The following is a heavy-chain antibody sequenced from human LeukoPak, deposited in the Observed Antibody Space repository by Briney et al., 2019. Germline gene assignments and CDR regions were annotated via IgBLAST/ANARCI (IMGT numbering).Heavy chain of an antibody. J-gene: IGHJ4*02. V-gene: IGHV3-15*07. D-gene: IGHD3-16*01. Sequence: GGSLRLSCVVSTFTQAWMNWVRQAPGKGLEWVGRVKNRGDGRTTDYAAPVKGRFIISRDDSKKTVYLQMDSLKTEDTAVYFCTTEYFGGFENWGQGTLVTVSS. CDR1: TFTQAW. CDR2: VKNRGDGRTT. CDR3: TTEYFGGFEN.